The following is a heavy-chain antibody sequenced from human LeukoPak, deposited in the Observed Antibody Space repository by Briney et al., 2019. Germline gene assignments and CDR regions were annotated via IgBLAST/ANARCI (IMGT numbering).Heavy chain of an antibody. V-gene: IGHV3-48*03. J-gene: IGHJ3*02. CDR1: GFTFSSYE. CDR3: ARESVVVVPAAFDAFDI. CDR2: ISDTGSTI. Sequence: GGSLRLSCAASGFTFSSYELNWVRQAPGKGLEWVSYISDTGSTIYYADSVKGRFTISRDNAKNSLYLQMNSLRAEDTAVYYCARESVVVVPAAFDAFDIRGQGTMVTVSS. D-gene: IGHD2-2*01.